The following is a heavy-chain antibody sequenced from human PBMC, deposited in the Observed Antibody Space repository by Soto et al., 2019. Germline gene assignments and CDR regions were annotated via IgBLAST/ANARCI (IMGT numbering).Heavy chain of an antibody. CDR1: GYTFTSYA. J-gene: IGHJ4*02. CDR3: ARGWLHHASDY. V-gene: IGHV7-4-1*01. D-gene: IGHD5-12*01. CDR2: INTNTGNP. Sequence: ASVKVSCKASGYTFTSYAMNWVRQAPGQGLEWMGWINTNTGNPTYAQGFTGRFVLSLDTSVSTAYLQICSLKAEDTAVYYCARGWLHHASDYWGQGTLVTVSS.